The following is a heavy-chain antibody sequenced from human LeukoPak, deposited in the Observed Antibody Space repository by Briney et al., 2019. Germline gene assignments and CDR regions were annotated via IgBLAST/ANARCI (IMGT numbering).Heavy chain of an antibody. J-gene: IGHJ4*02. V-gene: IGHV1-69*05. D-gene: IGHD3-10*01. CDR3: ARARAYGSGSYRN. CDR1: GGTFSSYA. CDR2: IIPIFGTA. Sequence: GASVKVSCKASGGTFSSYAISWVRQAPGQGLEWMGGIIPIFGTANYAQKFQGRVTMTRNTSISTAYMELSSLRSEDTAVYYCARARAYGSGSYRNWGQGTLVTVSS.